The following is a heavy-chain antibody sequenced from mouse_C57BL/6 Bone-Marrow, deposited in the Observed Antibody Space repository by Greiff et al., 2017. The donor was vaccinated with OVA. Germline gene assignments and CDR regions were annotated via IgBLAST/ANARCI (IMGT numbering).Heavy chain of an antibody. D-gene: IGHD4-1*01. V-gene: IGHV1-62-2*01. CDR2: FYPGSGSI. CDR1: GYTFTEYT. CDR3: ARHEEGGWLGPYYFDY. J-gene: IGHJ2*01. Sequence: VQLQQSGAELVKPGASVKLSCKASGYTFTEYTIHWVKQRSGQGLEWIGWFYPGSGSIKYNEKFKDKATLTADKSSSTVYMELSRLTSEDSAVYCCARHEEGGWLGPYYFDYWGQGTTLTVSS.